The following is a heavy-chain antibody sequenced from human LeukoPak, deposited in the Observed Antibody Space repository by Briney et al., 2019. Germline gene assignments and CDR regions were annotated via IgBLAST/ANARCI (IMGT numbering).Heavy chain of an antibody. V-gene: IGHV3-21*01. D-gene: IGHD3-16*01. CDR2: ISRSSSYI. Sequence: NSGGSLRLSCAASGFTFSSYSLNWVRQAPGKGLDWVSSISRSSSYIYYADSVKGRFTISRDNAKNSQYLQMNSLRAEDTAVYYCARVSGTFDLSNYGGQGTLVTVS. J-gene: IGHJ4*02. CDR1: GFTFSSYS. CDR3: ARVSGTFDLSNY.